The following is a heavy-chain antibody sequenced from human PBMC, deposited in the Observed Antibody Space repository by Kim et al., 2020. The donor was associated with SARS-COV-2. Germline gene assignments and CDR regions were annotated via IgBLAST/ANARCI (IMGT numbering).Heavy chain of an antibody. CDR3: ARGRLLYGSGSYSFILDY. CDR1: GGSFSGYY. D-gene: IGHD3-10*01. V-gene: IGHV4-34*01. Sequence: SETLSLTCAVYGGSFSGYYWSWIRQPPGKGLEWIGEINHSGSTNYNPSLKSRVTISVDTSKNQFSLKLSSVTAADTAVYYCARGRLLYGSGSYSFILDYWGQGTLVTVSS. J-gene: IGHJ4*02. CDR2: INHSGST.